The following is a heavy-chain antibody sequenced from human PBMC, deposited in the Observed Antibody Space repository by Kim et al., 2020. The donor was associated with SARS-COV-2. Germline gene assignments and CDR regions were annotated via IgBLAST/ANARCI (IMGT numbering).Heavy chain of an antibody. CDR2: IKSKTDGGTT. D-gene: IGHD3-10*01. Sequence: GGSLRLSCAASGFTFSNAWMSWVRQAPGKGLEWVGRIKSKTDGGTTDYAAPVKGRFTISRDDSKNTLYLQMNSLKTEDTAVYYCTCQDQITMVRGVHYYYYYYGMDVWGQGTTVTVSS. J-gene: IGHJ6*02. V-gene: IGHV3-15*01. CDR1: GFTFSNAW. CDR3: TCQDQITMVRGVHYYYYYYGMDV.